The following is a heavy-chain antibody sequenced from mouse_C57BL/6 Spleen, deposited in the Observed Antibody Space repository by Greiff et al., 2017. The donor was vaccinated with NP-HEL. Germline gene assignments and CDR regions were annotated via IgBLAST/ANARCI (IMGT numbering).Heavy chain of an antibody. CDR1: GYTFTSYW. CDR2: IDPSDSYT. CDR3: ARRYYGSSYEDYAMDY. Sequence: QVQLQQSGAELVMPGASVKLSCKASGYTFTSYWMHWVKQRPGQGLEWIGEIDPSDSYTNYNQKFKGKSTLTVDKSSSTAYMQLSSLTSEDSAVYDCARRYYGSSYEDYAMDYWGQGTSVTVSS. J-gene: IGHJ4*01. V-gene: IGHV1-69*01. D-gene: IGHD1-1*01.